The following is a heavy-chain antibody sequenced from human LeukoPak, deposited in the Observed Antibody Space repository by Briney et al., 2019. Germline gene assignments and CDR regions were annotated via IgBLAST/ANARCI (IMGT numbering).Heavy chain of an antibody. J-gene: IGHJ4*02. Sequence: PGGSLRLSCAASGFTFSTYWMHWVRQAPGKGLVWVSRVNGDGSSTNYADSVKGRFTISRDNAKNTLYLQMNSLRAEDTAVYYCARDSIAAVDFDYWGQGILVTVSS. V-gene: IGHV3-74*01. CDR3: ARDSIAAVDFDY. CDR2: VNGDGSST. CDR1: GFTFSTYW. D-gene: IGHD6-13*01.